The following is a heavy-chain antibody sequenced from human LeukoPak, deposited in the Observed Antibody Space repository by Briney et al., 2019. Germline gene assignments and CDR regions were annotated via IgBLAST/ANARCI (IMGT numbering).Heavy chain of an antibody. J-gene: IGHJ4*02. CDR2: INPNSGGT. CDR1: GYTFTSYD. V-gene: IGHV1-2*02. Sequence: GASVKVSCKASGYTFTSYDINWVRQATGQGLEWMGWINPNSGGTNYAQKFQGRVTMTRDTSISTAYMELSRLRSDDTAVYYCAREDFDYWGQGTLVTVSS. CDR3: AREDFDY.